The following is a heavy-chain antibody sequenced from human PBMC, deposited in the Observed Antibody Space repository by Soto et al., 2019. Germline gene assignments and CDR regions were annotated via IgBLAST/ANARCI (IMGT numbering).Heavy chain of an antibody. J-gene: IGHJ4*02. CDR1: GGSISSYY. V-gene: IGHV4-59*01. D-gene: IGHD3-16*01. Sequence: SETLSLTCTVSGGSISSYYWSWIRQPPGKGLEWIGYIYYSGRTNYNPSIKSRVTISVDTSKNQFSLKLSSVTAADTAVYYCARRYGGNFDYWGQGTLVTVS. CDR2: IYYSGRT. CDR3: ARRYGGNFDY.